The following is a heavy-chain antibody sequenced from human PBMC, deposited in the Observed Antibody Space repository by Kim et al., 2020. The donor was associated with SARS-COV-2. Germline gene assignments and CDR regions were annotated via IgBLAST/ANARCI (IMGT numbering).Heavy chain of an antibody. CDR1: GFTFSDYT. CDR3: VRERGVPAFDN. V-gene: IGHV3-21*01. Sequence: GGSLRLSCESSGFTFSDYTMDWVRQAPGKGLEWVASISSSTTFIFYADSVKGRFTISRDNAKNSLSLQMNSLRAEDTAVYFCVRERGVPAFDNWCQGTLVSVSS. CDR2: ISSSTTFI. J-gene: IGHJ4*02. D-gene: IGHD3-10*01.